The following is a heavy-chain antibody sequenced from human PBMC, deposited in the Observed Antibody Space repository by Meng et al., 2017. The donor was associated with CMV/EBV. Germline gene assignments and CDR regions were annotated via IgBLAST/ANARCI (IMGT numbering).Heavy chain of an antibody. CDR3: AKDLTKGFDGMDV. D-gene: IGHD3-10*01. CDR1: GFTFDDYA. CDR2: ISWNSGSI. Sequence: GESLMISCAASGFTFDDYAMHWVRPAPGKGLEWVSGISWNSGSIGYADSVKGRFTISRDNAKNSLYLQMNSLRAEDTALYYCAKDLTKGFDGMDVWGQGTTVTVSS. V-gene: IGHV3-9*01. J-gene: IGHJ6*02.